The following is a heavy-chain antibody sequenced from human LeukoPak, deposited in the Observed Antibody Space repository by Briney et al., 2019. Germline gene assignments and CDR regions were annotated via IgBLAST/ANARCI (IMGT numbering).Heavy chain of an antibody. Sequence: PGGSLRLSCAASGFSFGNHAMTWVRQAPGKGLEWVATISTSGYTTYLADSVKGRFTIYRDNSRNTLYQQMNSLRAEDTAVYYCARGRGEGEPAAMDYWGQGALVTVSS. J-gene: IGHJ4*02. CDR2: ISTSGYTT. CDR3: ARGRGEGEPAAMDY. V-gene: IGHV3-23*01. CDR1: GFSFGNHA. D-gene: IGHD2-2*01.